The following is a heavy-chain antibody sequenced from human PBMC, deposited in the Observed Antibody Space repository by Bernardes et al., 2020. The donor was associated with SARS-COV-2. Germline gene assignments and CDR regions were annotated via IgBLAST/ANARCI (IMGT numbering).Heavy chain of an antibody. V-gene: IGHV3-66*01. Sequence: GGSLRLSCAASGFTVSSNYMSWVRQAPGKGLEWVSVIYSGGSTYYADSVKGRFTISRDNSKNTLYLQMNSLRAEDTAVYYCARDGQRMYSSSWYAGDYYYGMDVWGQGTTVTVSS. CDR1: GFTVSSNY. CDR2: IYSGGST. CDR3: ARDGQRMYSSSWYAGDYYYGMDV. J-gene: IGHJ6*02. D-gene: IGHD6-13*01.